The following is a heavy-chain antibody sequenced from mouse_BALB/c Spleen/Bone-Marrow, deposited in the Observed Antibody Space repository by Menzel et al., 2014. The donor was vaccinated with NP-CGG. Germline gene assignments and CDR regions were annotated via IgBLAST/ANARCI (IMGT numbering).Heavy chain of an antibody. V-gene: IGHV1-5*01. Sequence: EVHLVESGTVLARPGAAVKMSCKASGYTFSNYWMHWVKQRPGQGLEWIGTIYPGNSDTTYNQKFKGKATLTVDKSSSTAYMRLSSPTSEDSAVYYCARGGFDYWGQGTTLTVSS. CDR1: GYTFSNYW. J-gene: IGHJ2*01. CDR2: IYPGNSDT. CDR3: ARGGFDY.